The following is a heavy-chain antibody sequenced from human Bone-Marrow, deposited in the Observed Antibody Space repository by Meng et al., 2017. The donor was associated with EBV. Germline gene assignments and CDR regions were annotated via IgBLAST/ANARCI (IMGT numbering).Heavy chain of an antibody. CDR2: IYYSGST. CDR1: VGSISSGGYY. Sequence: HLQEPGPDLVKPSQPLSLTCAVSVGSISSGGYYWSWIRQPPGKGLESIGYIYYSGSTYYNPSLKSRVTISVDTSKNHFSLKLSSVTAADTAVYYCARTYTVTTGWFDPWGQGTLVTVSS. V-gene: IGHV4-30-4*01. J-gene: IGHJ5*02. CDR3: ARTYTVTTGWFDP. D-gene: IGHD4-17*01.